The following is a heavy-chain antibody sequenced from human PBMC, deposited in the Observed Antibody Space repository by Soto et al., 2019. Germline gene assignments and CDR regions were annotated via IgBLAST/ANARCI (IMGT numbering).Heavy chain of an antibody. Sequence: SETLSLTCTVSCGSISSGDYYWSWIRQPPGKGLEWIGYIYYSGSTYYNPSLKSRVTISVDTSKNQFSLKLSSVTAAETAVYLCASGGDDSSGSDSSDIRGQGTIVTVSS. CDR3: ASGGDDSSGSDSSDI. J-gene: IGHJ3*02. CDR2: IYYSGST. V-gene: IGHV4-30-4*01. D-gene: IGHD3-22*01. CDR1: CGSISSGDYY.